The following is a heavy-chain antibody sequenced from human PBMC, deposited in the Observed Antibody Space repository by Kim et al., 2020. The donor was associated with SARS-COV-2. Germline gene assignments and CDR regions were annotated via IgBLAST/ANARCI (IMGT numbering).Heavy chain of an antibody. CDR3: AREAALIAAPPKNFDY. Sequence: ASVKVSCKASGFTFTNYFMHWVRQAPGQGLEWMGTINPSGAFTLFTQKYQGRVIITKDTSTSTVYMEVSSLRSEDTAVYFCAREAALIAAPPKNFDYWGQGTLVTFSS. J-gene: IGHJ4*02. D-gene: IGHD6-25*01. V-gene: IGHV1-46*01. CDR1: GFTFTNYF. CDR2: INPSGAFT.